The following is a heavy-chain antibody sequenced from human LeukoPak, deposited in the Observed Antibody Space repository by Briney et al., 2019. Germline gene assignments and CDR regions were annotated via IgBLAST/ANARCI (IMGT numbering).Heavy chain of an antibody. Sequence: GGSPRLSCAASGFTFSSYSLDWVRQAPGKGLEWVSYISSSSSTIYYADSVKGRFTISRDNAKNSLYLQMNSLRAEDTAVYYCARDQGMGSSWSYYYGMDVWGQGTTVTVSS. CDR2: ISSSSSTI. D-gene: IGHD6-13*01. CDR1: GFTFSSYS. CDR3: ARDQGMGSSWSYYYGMDV. J-gene: IGHJ6*02. V-gene: IGHV3-48*04.